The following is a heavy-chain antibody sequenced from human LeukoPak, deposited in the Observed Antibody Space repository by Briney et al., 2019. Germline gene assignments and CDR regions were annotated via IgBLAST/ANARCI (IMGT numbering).Heavy chain of an antibody. D-gene: IGHD7-27*01. Sequence: GGSLRLSCAASGFTFSSYNMNWVRQAPGKGLEWVSYISTSGTTIYYADSVKGRFTISRDNAKNSLYLQVNSLRAEDTAVYYCAKDGGLWVSAHWGDSWGRGTLVTVSS. J-gene: IGHJ4*02. CDR2: ISTSGTTI. CDR1: GFTFSSYN. V-gene: IGHV3-48*01. CDR3: AKDGGLWVSAHWGDS.